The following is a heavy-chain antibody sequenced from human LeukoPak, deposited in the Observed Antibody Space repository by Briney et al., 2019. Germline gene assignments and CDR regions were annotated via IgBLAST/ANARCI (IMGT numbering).Heavy chain of an antibody. Sequence: PGGSLRLSCAASGFTFSSYGMHWVRQAPGKGLEWVAVIWYDGSNKYYADSVKGRFTISRDNSKNTLYLQMNSLRAEDTAVYYCARDNTAGYYYGSAFDYWGQGTPVTVSS. V-gene: IGHV3-33*01. CDR3: ARDNTAGYYYGSAFDY. D-gene: IGHD3-10*01. CDR1: GFTFSSYG. J-gene: IGHJ4*02. CDR2: IWYDGSNK.